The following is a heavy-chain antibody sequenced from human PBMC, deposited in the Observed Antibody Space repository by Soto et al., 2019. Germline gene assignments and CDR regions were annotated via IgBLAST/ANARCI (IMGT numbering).Heavy chain of an antibody. D-gene: IGHD6-19*01. CDR3: ARDLKSSGWYFDI. Sequence: GGSLRLSCAASGFTFSIYWMSWFRQAPGKGLEWVANIKQDGSEKYYVDSVKGRFTISRDNAKNSLYLQMNSLRAEDTAVYYCARDLKSSGWYFDIWGQGTMVTVSS. CDR2: IKQDGSEK. V-gene: IGHV3-7*01. CDR1: GFTFSIYW. J-gene: IGHJ3*02.